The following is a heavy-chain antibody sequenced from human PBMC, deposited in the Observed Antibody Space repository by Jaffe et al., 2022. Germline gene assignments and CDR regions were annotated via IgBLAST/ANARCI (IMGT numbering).Heavy chain of an antibody. CDR3: ARGSVPYYYGSGSASGYFDL. D-gene: IGHD3-10*01. CDR1: GFTFSTYW. Sequence: EVQLLESGGGLVQPGGSLRLSCAASGFTFSTYWMSWVRQAPGKGLEWVANIKQDGSEKYYVEFVKGRFTISRDNAQNSLYLQMNSLRAEDTAVYYCARGSVPYYYGSGSASGYFDLWGRGTLVTVSS. V-gene: IGHV3-7*05. CDR2: IKQDGSEK. J-gene: IGHJ2*01.